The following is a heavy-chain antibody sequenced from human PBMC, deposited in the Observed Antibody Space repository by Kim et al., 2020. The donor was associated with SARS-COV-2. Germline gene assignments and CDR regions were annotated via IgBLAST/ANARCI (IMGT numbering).Heavy chain of an antibody. CDR2: IVVGSGNT. Sequence: SVKVSCKASGFTFTSSAVQWVRQARGQRLEWIGWIVVGSGNTNYAQKFQERVTITRDMSTSTAYMELSSLRSEDTAVYYCAADHVGATPTYYYYGMDVWGQGTTVTVSS. CDR1: GFTFTSSA. V-gene: IGHV1-58*01. J-gene: IGHJ6*02. D-gene: IGHD1-26*01. CDR3: AADHVGATPTYYYYGMDV.